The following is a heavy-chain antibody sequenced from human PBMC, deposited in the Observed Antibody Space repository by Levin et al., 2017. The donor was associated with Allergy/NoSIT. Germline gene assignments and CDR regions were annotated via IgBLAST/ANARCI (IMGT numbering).Heavy chain of an antibody. CDR2: INPSGGST. CDR3: ARDRLAHYYYYGIDV. D-gene: IGHD2-21*01. V-gene: IGHV1-46*01. CDR1: GYIFTSYY. Sequence: GESLKISCKASGYIFTSYYMHWVRLAPGQGLEWMGLINPSGGSTSYAQKFQGRVTMTRDTSTSTVYMEVSSLRSEDTAVYYCARDRLAHYYYYGIDVWGQGTTVTVSS. J-gene: IGHJ6*02.